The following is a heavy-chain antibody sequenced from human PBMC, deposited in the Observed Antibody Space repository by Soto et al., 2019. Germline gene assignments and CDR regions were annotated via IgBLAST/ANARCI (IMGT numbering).Heavy chain of an antibody. CDR3: VRPLGLQSNYGVDV. V-gene: IGHV5-51*01. Sequence: GESLKISCKGSGYTFVNYWIGWVRQMPGKGLEWMGTIYPGDSDTRYSPSFEGQVTIPADESINTAYLQWSSLQPSDTAVYYCVRPLGLQSNYGVDVWGQGTAVTVSS. D-gene: IGHD4-4*01. CDR2: IYPGDSDT. J-gene: IGHJ6*02. CDR1: GYTFVNYW.